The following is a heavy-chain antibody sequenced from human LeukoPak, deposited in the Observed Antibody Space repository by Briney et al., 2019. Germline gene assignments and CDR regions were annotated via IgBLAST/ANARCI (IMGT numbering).Heavy chain of an antibody. V-gene: IGHV4-34*01. D-gene: IGHD5-12*01. CDR3: ARGIRSEWLRSRRQAGFDY. J-gene: IGHJ4*02. Sequence: SETLSLTCAVYGGSFSGYYWSWIRQPPGKGLEWIGEINHSGSTNYNPSLKSRVTISVDTSKNQFSLKLSSVTAADTAVYYCARGIRSEWLRSRRQAGFDYWGQGTLVTVSS. CDR1: GGSFSGYY. CDR2: INHSGST.